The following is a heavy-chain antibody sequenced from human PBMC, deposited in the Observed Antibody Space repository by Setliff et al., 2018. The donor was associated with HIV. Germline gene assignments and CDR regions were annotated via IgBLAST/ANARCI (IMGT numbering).Heavy chain of an antibody. V-gene: IGHV4-4*09. J-gene: IGHJ4*02. Sequence: SETLSLTCTVSGDSISRYSWNWIRQPPGKGLEWIGYIYSSGTTQYNPSVESRVTMSLDTSRDQFSLNLRSVTAADTAVYFCARLIHTGLLYFDFWGLGTLVTV. CDR1: GDSISRYS. D-gene: IGHD2-8*02. CDR3: ARLIHTGLLYFDF. CDR2: IYSSGTT.